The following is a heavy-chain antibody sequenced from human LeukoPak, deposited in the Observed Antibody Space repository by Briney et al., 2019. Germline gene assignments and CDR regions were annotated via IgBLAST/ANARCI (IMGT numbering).Heavy chain of an antibody. J-gene: IGHJ3*02. CDR1: GYSISSGYY. V-gene: IGHV4-38-2*02. CDR3: ARRVAVYAFDI. CDR2: IYHSGST. Sequence: PSETLSLTCTVSGYSISSGYYWGWIRQPPGKGLEWIGSIYHSGSTYYNPSLKSRVTISVDTSKNQFSLKLSSVTAADTAVYYCARRVAVYAFDIWGQGTMVTVSS. D-gene: IGHD6-19*01.